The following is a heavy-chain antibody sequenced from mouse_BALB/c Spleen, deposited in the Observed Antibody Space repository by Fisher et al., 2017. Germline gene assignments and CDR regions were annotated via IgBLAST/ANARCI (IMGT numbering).Heavy chain of an antibody. CDR3: ARPSYYGSSLYAMDY. J-gene: IGHJ4*01. Sequence: KFKGKATLTVDKSSSTAYMELRSLTSEDSAVYYCARPSYYGSSLYAMDYWGQGTSVTVSS. D-gene: IGHD1-1*01. V-gene: IGHV1-26*01.